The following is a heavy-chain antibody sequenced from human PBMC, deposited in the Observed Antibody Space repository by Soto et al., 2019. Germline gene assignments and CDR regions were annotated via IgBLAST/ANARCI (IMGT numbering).Heavy chain of an antibody. CDR3: ASRDPGTSVDY. D-gene: IGHD1-7*01. V-gene: IGHV4-4*02. J-gene: IGHJ4*02. Sequence: SETLSLTCAVSGGSFTSNNWWTWVRQPPGQGLEWIGEIYRTGSTNYNPSLKSRVTISLDKSENQFSLKVTSLTAADTAVYYCASRDPGTSVDYWGQGALVTVSS. CDR2: IYRTGST. CDR1: GGSFTSNNW.